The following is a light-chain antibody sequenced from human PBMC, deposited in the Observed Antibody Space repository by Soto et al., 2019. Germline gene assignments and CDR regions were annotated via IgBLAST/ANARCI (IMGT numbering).Light chain of an antibody. CDR3: QVWDSSSDHRV. CDR1: NIASKS. Sequence: SYELTQPPSVSVAPGKTARITCGGNNIASKSVHWYQKKPGQAPVLVIYYDSDRPSGIPERFSGSDSGNTATLTISRVEAGDEADYYCQVWDSSSDHRVFGGGTKLTVL. V-gene: IGLV3-21*04. J-gene: IGLJ3*02. CDR2: YDS.